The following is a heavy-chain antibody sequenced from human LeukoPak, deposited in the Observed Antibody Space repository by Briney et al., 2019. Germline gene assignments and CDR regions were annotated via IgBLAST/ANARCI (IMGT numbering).Heavy chain of an antibody. D-gene: IGHD2-15*01. CDR1: GFTFSGSA. Sequence: PGGSLRLSCAASGFTFSGSAMHWVRQASGKGLEWVGRIRSKANSYATAYAASVKGRFTISRDDSKNTAYLQMNSLKTEDTAVYYCTRLYCSGGGCYQDYFDYWGQGTLVTVSS. CDR3: TRLYCSGGGCYQDYFDY. V-gene: IGHV3-73*01. CDR2: IRSKANSYAT. J-gene: IGHJ4*02.